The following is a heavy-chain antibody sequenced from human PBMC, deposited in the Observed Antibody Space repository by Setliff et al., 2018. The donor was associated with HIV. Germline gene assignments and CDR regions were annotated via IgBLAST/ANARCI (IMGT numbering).Heavy chain of an antibody. Sequence: PSETLSLTCAVYGGSFSGYYWTWIRQSPGKGLEWIGEISDRGSVNYNPSLKSRVTISVDTSKNQFSLKVSSVTAADTAIYYCARSRNQRVYYYYYMDVWGKGTTVTVSS. CDR3: ARSRNQRVYYYYYMDV. CDR2: ISDRGSV. CDR1: GGSFSGYY. J-gene: IGHJ6*03. D-gene: IGHD1-1*01. V-gene: IGHV4-34*01.